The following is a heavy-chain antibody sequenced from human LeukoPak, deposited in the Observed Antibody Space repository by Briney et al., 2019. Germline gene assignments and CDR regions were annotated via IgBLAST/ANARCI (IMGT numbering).Heavy chain of an antibody. CDR2: VSGSGGSK. Sequence: GGSLRLSCAASGFTFSSYAMSWVRQAPGKGLEWVSAVSGSGGSKYYAESVKGRFTMSRDNSKNTLYLQMNSLKIEDTAVYYCTKLARAPRDFDYWGQGTLVTVSS. CDR1: GFTFSSYA. D-gene: IGHD3-10*01. CDR3: TKLARAPRDFDY. J-gene: IGHJ4*01. V-gene: IGHV3-23*01.